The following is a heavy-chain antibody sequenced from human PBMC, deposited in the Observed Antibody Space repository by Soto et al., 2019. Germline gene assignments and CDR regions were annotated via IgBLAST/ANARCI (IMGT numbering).Heavy chain of an antibody. Sequence: SETLSLTCNVSGGSISNSNYYWGWIRQPPGKRMERIGSIYYTGNTYYNPSLKSQVNISVDTSKNQFSLKLGSVTAADTAVYFCERHSIWLLLSDYWGQGTLVT. J-gene: IGHJ4*02. CDR3: ERHSIWLLLSDY. V-gene: IGHV4-39*01. D-gene: IGHD3-22*01. CDR1: GGSISNSNYY. CDR2: IYYTGNT.